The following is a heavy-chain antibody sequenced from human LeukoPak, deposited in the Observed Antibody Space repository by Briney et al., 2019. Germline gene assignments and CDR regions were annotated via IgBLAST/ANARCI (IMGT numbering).Heavy chain of an antibody. CDR1: GYTFTSYD. CDR2: MNPNSGNT. Sequence: ASVKVSCKASGYTFTSYDINWVRQATGQGLEWMGWMNPNSGNTGYAQKFQGRVTMTRNTSISTAYMELSSLRSEDTAVYYCARSGIAAAGLESDAFDIWGQGTMVTVSS. V-gene: IGHV1-8*01. J-gene: IGHJ3*02. CDR3: ARSGIAAAGLESDAFDI. D-gene: IGHD6-13*01.